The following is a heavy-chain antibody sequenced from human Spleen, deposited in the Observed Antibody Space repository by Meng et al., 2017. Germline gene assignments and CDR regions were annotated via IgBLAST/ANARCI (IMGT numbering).Heavy chain of an antibody. D-gene: IGHD6-19*01. J-gene: IGHJ5*02. CDR2: ISYSGST. CDR1: GGSISSSGDYY. Sequence: QLQLQESGPGLLKPSETLSPTCPVSGGSISSSGDYYWGWNRQPPGKGLEWIGSISYSGSTYYNPSLKSRVTISVDTSKNQFSLKLSSVTAADTAVYYCVRSSGWVRTGFDPWGQGTLVTVSS. CDR3: VRSSGWVRTGFDP. V-gene: IGHV4-39*01.